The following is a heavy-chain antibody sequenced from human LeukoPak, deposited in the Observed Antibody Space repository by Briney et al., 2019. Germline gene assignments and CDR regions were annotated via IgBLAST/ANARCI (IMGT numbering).Heavy chain of an antibody. CDR3: ARHTMRMVRGIIPFAFDI. V-gene: IGHV4-34*01. Sequence: SETLSLTCAVYGESFSGYYWTWIRQPPGKGLEWIGEINHRGSTNYNPSLKSRVTISVDTSKNQFSLKLSSVTAADTAVYYCARHTMRMVRGIIPFAFDIWGQGTMVTVSS. J-gene: IGHJ3*02. CDR2: INHRGST. D-gene: IGHD3-10*01. CDR1: GESFSGYY.